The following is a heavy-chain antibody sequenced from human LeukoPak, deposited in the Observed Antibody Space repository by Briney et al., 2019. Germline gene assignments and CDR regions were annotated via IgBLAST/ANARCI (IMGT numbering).Heavy chain of an antibody. CDR1: GGTFSSYA. D-gene: IGHD3-3*01. Sequence: GASVKVSCKASGGTFSSYAISWVRQAPGQGLEWMGRIIPILGIANYAQKFQGRVTITADKSTSTAYMELSSLRSEDTAVYYCARLPDYDIWSGYHPPYYFDYWGQGTLVTVSS. J-gene: IGHJ4*02. V-gene: IGHV1-69*04. CDR3: ARLPDYDIWSGYHPPYYFDY. CDR2: IIPILGIA.